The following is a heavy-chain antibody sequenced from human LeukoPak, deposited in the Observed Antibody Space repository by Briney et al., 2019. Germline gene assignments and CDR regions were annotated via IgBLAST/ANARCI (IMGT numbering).Heavy chain of an antibody. CDR2: ISSSSYI. CDR1: GFTFSSYS. D-gene: IGHD6-6*01. V-gene: IGHV3-21*01. Sequence: GGSLRLSCAASGFTFSSYSMNWVRQAPGKGLEWVSSISSSSYIYYADSVKGRFTISRDNAKNSLYLQMNSLRAEDTAVYCCARGSSSRWFDPWGQGTLVTVSS. J-gene: IGHJ5*02. CDR3: ARGSSSRWFDP.